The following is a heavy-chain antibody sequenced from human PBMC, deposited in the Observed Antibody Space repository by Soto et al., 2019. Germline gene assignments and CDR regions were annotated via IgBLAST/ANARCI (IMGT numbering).Heavy chain of an antibody. Sequence: SETLSLTCTVSGGSISAYYWSWIRQPPGRGLEWIAYIFYSGSTNYNPSLKRRVTISEDTSKNQFSLRLSSVTAADTAVYYCARGGGYYDDAFDIWGQGTMVTVSS. V-gene: IGHV4-59*01. CDR1: GGSISAYY. D-gene: IGHD3-22*01. CDR3: ARGGGYYDDAFDI. CDR2: IFYSGST. J-gene: IGHJ3*02.